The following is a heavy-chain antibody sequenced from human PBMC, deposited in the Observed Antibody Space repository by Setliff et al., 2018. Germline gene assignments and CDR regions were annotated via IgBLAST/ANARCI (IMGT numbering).Heavy chain of an antibody. CDR3: ARGYGYSSGWYRVYFDY. CDR1: GGSFSGYY. V-gene: IGHV4-34*01. J-gene: IGHJ4*02. CDR2: TNHSGST. D-gene: IGHD6-19*01. Sequence: LSLTCAVYGGSFSGYYWSWIRQPPGKGLEWIGETNHSGSTNYNPSLKSRVTISVDTSKNQFSLKLSSVTAADTAVYYCARGYGYSSGWYRVYFDYWGQGTLVTVSS.